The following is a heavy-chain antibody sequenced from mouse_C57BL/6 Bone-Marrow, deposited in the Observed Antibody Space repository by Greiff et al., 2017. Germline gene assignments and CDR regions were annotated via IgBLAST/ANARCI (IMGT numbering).Heavy chain of an antibody. CDR1: GYTFTSYG. Sequence: VQLQQSGAELARPGASVKLSCKASGYTFTSYGISWVKQRTGQGLEWIGEIYPRSGNTYYNAKFKGKATLTADKSSSTAYMELRSLTSEDSAVYFCARLDYYGSSSFAYWGQGTLVTVSA. J-gene: IGHJ3*01. CDR3: ARLDYYGSSSFAY. V-gene: IGHV1-81*01. D-gene: IGHD1-1*01. CDR2: IYPRSGNT.